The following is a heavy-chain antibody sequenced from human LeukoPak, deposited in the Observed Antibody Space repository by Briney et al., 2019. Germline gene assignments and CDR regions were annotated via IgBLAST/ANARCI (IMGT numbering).Heavy chain of an antibody. CDR1: GYPFTGYY. CDR3: SKDCRGWSYFDY. J-gene: IGHJ4*02. CDR2: INPITGVT. Sequence: ASVKVSCKASGYPFTGYYIHWVRQAPGQGLEWMGRINPITGVTDFAQQFKGRVTMTRDTSISTAYMELSSLRSDDTAVYYCSKDCRGWSYFDYWGQGTLVTVSS. D-gene: IGHD6-19*01. V-gene: IGHV1-2*06.